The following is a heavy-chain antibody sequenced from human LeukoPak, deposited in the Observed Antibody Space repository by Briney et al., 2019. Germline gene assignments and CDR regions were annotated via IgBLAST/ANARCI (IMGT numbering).Heavy chain of an antibody. V-gene: IGHV1-69*06. CDR3: ARDGYSSGQTRAFDI. Sequence: ASVKVSCKASGGTFSSYAISWVRQAPGQGLEWMGGIIPIFGTANYAQKFQGRVTITADKSTSTAYMELSSLRSEDTAVYYCARDGYSSGQTRAFDIWGQGTKVTVSS. CDR2: IIPIFGTA. D-gene: IGHD6-19*01. CDR1: GGTFSSYA. J-gene: IGHJ3*02.